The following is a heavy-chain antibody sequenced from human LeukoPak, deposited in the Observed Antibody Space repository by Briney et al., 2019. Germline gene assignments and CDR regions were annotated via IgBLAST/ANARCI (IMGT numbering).Heavy chain of an antibody. V-gene: IGHV4-34*01. Sequence: SETLSLTCAVYGGSFSGYYWSWIRQPPGKGLEWIGEINHSGSTNYNPSLKSRVTISVDTSKNQFSLKLSSVTAADTAVYYCARETGDPPTNFDYWGQGTLVTVSS. J-gene: IGHJ4*02. CDR1: GGSFSGYY. CDR2: INHSGST. D-gene: IGHD4-17*01. CDR3: ARETGDPPTNFDY.